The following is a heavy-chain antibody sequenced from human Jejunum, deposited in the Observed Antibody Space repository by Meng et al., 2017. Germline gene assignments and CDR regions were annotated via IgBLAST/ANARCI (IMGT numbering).Heavy chain of an antibody. D-gene: IGHD7-27*01. CDR1: GDTLNTYN. Sequence: QVELVQSGSESMEPGASVKVSCKASGDTLNTYNMHWVRQAPGKGLEWMGIINPSGSSAAYAQSFQGRLTMTRDTSTSTLHMELTSLQFEDTAMYYCARDNWGPDYWGQGTLVTVSS. V-gene: IGHV1-46*02. CDR3: ARDNWGPDY. CDR2: INPSGSSA. J-gene: IGHJ4*02.